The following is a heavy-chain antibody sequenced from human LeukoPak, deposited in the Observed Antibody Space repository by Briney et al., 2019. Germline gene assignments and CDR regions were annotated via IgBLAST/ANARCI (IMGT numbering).Heavy chain of an antibody. V-gene: IGHV3-74*01. Sequence: GGSLRLSCAASGFTFSSYAMSWVRQAPGKGLVWVSPIISDGSTTTYADSVKGRFTISRDNAKNTLYLQMNSLRAEDTAVYYCARSKVRGVFDYWGQGTLVTVSS. CDR3: ARSKVRGVFDY. J-gene: IGHJ4*02. CDR2: IISDGSTT. CDR1: GFTFSSYA. D-gene: IGHD3-10*01.